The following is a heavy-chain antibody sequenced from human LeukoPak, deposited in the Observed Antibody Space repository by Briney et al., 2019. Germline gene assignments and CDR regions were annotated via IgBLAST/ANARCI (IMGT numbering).Heavy chain of an antibody. CDR2: ISGSGGST. D-gene: IGHD3-10*01. V-gene: IGHV3-23*01. Sequence: PGGSLRLSCAASGFTLSSYAMSWVRQAPGKGLEWVSAISGSGGSTYYADSVKGRFTISRDNSKNTLYLQMNSLRAEDTAVYYCAKERGRGYYGSGSYWRGTFDYWGQGTLVTVSS. CDR1: GFTLSSYA. J-gene: IGHJ4*02. CDR3: AKERGRGYYGSGSYWRGTFDY.